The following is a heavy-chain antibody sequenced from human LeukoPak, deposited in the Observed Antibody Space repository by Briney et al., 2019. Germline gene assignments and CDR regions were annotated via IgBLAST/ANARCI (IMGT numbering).Heavy chain of an antibody. CDR1: GFTFSRYD. D-gene: IGHD3-22*01. V-gene: IGHV3-13*01. CDR2: IGTAEDT. Sequence: GGSLRLSCAASGFTFSRYDMHWVRQVTGKGLEWVSGIGTAEDTFYPGSVKGRFTISRENAKNSFYLQMNSLRAEDTAVYYCARDIYYDSSGYYGSVYWGQGTLVTVSS. CDR3: ARDIYYDSSGYYGSVY. J-gene: IGHJ4*02.